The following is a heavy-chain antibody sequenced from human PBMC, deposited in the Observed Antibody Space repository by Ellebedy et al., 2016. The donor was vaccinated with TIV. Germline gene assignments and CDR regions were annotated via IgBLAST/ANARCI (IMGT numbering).Heavy chain of an antibody. J-gene: IGHJ4*02. CDR3: ARVRAAAGMAHFDN. Sequence: MPSETLSLTCTVSGGSIRSGGFYWNWIRQHPGKGLEWIGYTYDSGRTYYNPSLKSRVTISVDTSKNQFSLKQRSVTAADTAVYYCARVRAAAGMAHFDNWGQGTLVTVSS. D-gene: IGHD6-13*01. CDR1: GGSIRSGGFY. V-gene: IGHV4-31*03. CDR2: TYDSGRT.